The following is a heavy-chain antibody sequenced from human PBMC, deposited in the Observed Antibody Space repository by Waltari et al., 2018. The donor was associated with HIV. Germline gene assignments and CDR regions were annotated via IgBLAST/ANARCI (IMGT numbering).Heavy chain of an antibody. CDR1: GFTFSNSD. V-gene: IGHV3-13*01. J-gene: IGHJ6*02. Sequence: EVQLVESGGGLVQPGGSLRLSCAASGFTFSNSDLHWVRQATGKGLEWVSGIGTAGDTYYPGSVKGRFTISRENAKNSLHLQMNSLRAGDTAVYYCVRICKLNCYYYYGMDVWGQGTTVTVSS. D-gene: IGHD1-1*01. CDR3: VRICKLNCYYYYGMDV. CDR2: IGTAGDT.